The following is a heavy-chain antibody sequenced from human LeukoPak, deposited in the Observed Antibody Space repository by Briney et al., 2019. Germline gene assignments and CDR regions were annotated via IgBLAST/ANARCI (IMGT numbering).Heavy chain of an antibody. CDR2: ISGSGGST. Sequence: PGGSLRLSXAASGFTFSSYAMSWVRQAPGKGLEWVSAISGSGGSTYYADSVKGRFTISRDNSKNTLYLQMNSLRAEDTAAYYCAKAYSSSYLYFDYWGQGTLVTVSS. J-gene: IGHJ4*02. CDR1: GFTFSSYA. D-gene: IGHD6-13*01. V-gene: IGHV3-23*01. CDR3: AKAYSSSYLYFDY.